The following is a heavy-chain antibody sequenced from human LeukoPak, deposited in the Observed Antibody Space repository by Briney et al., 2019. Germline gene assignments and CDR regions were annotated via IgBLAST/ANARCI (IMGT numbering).Heavy chain of an antibody. J-gene: IGHJ6*02. CDR2: IIPILGIA. D-gene: IGHD7-27*01. Sequence: GASVKVSCKASGGTFSSYAISWVRQAPGQGLERMGRIIPILGIANYAQKFQGRVTITADKSTSTAYMELSSLRSEDTAVYYRAWQTGEGDAEDYYYYYGMDVWGQGTTVTVSS. CDR3: AWQTGEGDAEDYYYYYGMDV. CDR1: GGTFSSYA. V-gene: IGHV1-69*04.